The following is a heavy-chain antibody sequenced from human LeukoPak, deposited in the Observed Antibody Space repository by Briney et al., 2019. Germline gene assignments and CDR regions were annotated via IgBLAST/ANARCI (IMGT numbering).Heavy chain of an antibody. J-gene: IGHJ4*02. CDR3: VREGVWGFDY. V-gene: IGHV3-48*01. Sequence: GGSLRLSCAASGFTFSSYSMKWVRQAPGKGLEWVSYISSSSSTIYYADSVKGRFTISRDNAKNSLYLQMNRLRAEDTAVYYCVREGVWGFDYWGQGTLVTVSS. D-gene: IGHD3-10*01. CDR2: ISSSSSTI. CDR1: GFTFSSYS.